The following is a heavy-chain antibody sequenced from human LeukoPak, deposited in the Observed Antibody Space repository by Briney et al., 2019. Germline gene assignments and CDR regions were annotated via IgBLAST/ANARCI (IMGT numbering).Heavy chain of an antibody. Sequence: ASVKVSCKASGYTFTYYYLHWVRQAPGQRLEWMEWISAGNGNTKYSQKFQGRVTITRDTSASTAYMELSSLRSEDTAVYYCAVEMATGGYYFDYWGQGTLVTVSS. CDR1: GYTFTYYY. CDR2: ISAGNGNT. D-gene: IGHD5-24*01. V-gene: IGHV1-3*01. J-gene: IGHJ4*02. CDR3: AVEMATGGYYFDY.